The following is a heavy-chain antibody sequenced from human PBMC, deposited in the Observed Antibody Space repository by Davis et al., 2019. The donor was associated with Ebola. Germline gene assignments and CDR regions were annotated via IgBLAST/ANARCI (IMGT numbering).Heavy chain of an antibody. Sequence: SLKISCAASGFTFDDYAMHWVRQAPGKGLEWVSGISWNSGSIGYADSVKGRFTIPRDNAKNSLYLQMNSLRAEDTAVYYCARETYSGSYFDYWGQGTLVTVSS. CDR2: ISWNSGSI. D-gene: IGHD1-26*01. CDR1: GFTFDDYA. V-gene: IGHV3-9*01. CDR3: ARETYSGSYFDY. J-gene: IGHJ4*02.